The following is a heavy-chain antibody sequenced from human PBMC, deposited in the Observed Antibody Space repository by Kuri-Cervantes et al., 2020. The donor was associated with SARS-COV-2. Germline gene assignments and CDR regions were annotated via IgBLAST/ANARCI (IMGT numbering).Heavy chain of an antibody. D-gene: IGHD6-13*01. CDR1: GSTFSSYG. V-gene: IGHV3-33*08. J-gene: IGHJ4*02. CDR2: IWYDGSNK. Sequence: GESLKISCAASGSTFSSYGMHWVRQAPGKGLEWVAVIWYDGSNKYYADSVKGRFTISRDNSKNTLYLQMNSLRAEDTAVYYCAREEYSSSWWGELGPFDYWGQGTLVTVSS. CDR3: AREEYSSSWWGELGPFDY.